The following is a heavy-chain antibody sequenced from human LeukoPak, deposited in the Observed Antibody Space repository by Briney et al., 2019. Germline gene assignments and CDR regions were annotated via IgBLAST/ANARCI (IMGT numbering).Heavy chain of an antibody. J-gene: IGHJ6*02. Sequence: GGSLRLSCAASGFTFSSYEMNWVRQAPGKGLEWVSYISSSGGTIYYADSVKGRFTISRDNAKNSLYLQMNSLRAEDTAVYFCVRGYSFGPYGMDVWGQGTTVTVSS. CDR1: GFTFSSYE. CDR3: VRGYSFGPYGMDV. V-gene: IGHV3-48*03. CDR2: ISSSGGTI. D-gene: IGHD2-15*01.